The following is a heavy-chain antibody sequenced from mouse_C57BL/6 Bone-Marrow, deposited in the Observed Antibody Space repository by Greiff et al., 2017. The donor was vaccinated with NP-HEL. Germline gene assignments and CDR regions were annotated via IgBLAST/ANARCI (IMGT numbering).Heavy chain of an antibody. V-gene: IGHV3-6*01. Sequence: VPRQEEGPGLVKPSQSLSLTCSVTGYSITSGYYWNWIRQYPGNKLEWMGYISYDGSNNYNPSLKNRISITRDTSKNQFFLKLNSVTTEDTATYYCARRSYYFDYWGQGTTLTVSS. J-gene: IGHJ2*01. CDR2: ISYDGSN. CDR1: GYSITSGYY. CDR3: ARRSYYFDY.